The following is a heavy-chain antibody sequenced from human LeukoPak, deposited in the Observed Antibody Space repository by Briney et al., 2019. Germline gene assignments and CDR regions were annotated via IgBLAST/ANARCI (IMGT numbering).Heavy chain of an antibody. V-gene: IGHV3-48*03. CDR1: GFTFSSYE. J-gene: IGHJ4*02. Sequence: PGGSLRLSCAASGFTFSSYEMNWVRQAPGKGLEWVSYISSSGSTIYYADSVKGRLTISRDNAKNSLYLQMNSLRAEDTAVYYCARTTDSSGYYFDYWGQGTLVTVSS. CDR3: ARTTDSSGYYFDY. CDR2: ISSSGSTI. D-gene: IGHD3-22*01.